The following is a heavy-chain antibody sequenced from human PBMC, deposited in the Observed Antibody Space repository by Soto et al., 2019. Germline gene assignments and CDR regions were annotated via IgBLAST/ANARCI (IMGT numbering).Heavy chain of an antibody. V-gene: IGHV4-59*01. D-gene: IGHD6-25*01. Sequence: SETLSLTCTVSGASSTTYYWNWIRQPPGKGLEWIGYFYYSGSTNFNPSLKSRVTISVDTSENQFSLKLTSVTAADTAMYYCARSGSWHFLDYWGQGALVTVSS. J-gene: IGHJ4*02. CDR3: ARSGSWHFLDY. CDR2: FYYSGST. CDR1: GASSTTYY.